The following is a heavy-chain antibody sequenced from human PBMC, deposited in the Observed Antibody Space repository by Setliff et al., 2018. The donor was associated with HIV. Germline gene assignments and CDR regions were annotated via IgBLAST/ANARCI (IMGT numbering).Heavy chain of an antibody. J-gene: IGHJ6*03. CDR1: GYTFTDYP. D-gene: IGHD3-10*01. Sequence: ASVKVSCKASGYTFTDYPVHWVRQAPGQRLEWMGWINAGNGDTKFSEKFQGRVTITRDTSASIAYMELSRLRSEDTAVYYCASLDGSESPYIYYYYMDVWGKGTTVTVSS. CDR2: INAGNGDT. CDR3: ASLDGSESPYIYYYYMDV. V-gene: IGHV1-3*01.